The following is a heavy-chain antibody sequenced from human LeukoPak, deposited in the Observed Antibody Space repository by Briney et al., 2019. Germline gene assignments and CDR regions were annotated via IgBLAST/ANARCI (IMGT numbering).Heavy chain of an antibody. Sequence: NPSETLSLTCTVSGGSISSSSYYWGWIRQPPGKGLEWIGSIYYSGSTYYNPSLKSRVTISVDTSKNQFSLKLSSVTAADTAVYYCARDGYSDYDHDYWGQGTLVTVSS. CDR3: ARDGYSDYDHDY. CDR1: GGSISSSSYY. CDR2: IYYSGST. J-gene: IGHJ4*02. D-gene: IGHD5-12*01. V-gene: IGHV4-39*07.